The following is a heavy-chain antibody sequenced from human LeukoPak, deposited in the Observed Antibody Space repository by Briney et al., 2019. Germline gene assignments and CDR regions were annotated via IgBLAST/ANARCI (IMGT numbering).Heavy chain of an antibody. Sequence: GGSLRLSCVASEYDFRAYTFTWVRQAPGKGLEYVSSISKSSALKYYSESVKGRFTISRDNAKNSLYLQINSLRAEDTAVYYCAKRGSSSPLDYWGQGTLVTVSS. CDR3: AKRGSSSPLDY. CDR1: EYDFRAYT. J-gene: IGHJ4*02. D-gene: IGHD6-13*01. CDR2: ISKSSALK. V-gene: IGHV3-21*01.